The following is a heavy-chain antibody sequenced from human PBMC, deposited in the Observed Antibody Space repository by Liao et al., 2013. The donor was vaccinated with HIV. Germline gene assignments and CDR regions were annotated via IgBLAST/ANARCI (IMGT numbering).Heavy chain of an antibody. V-gene: IGHV4-59*11. CDR3: ARERGGYDI. CDR2: AYYRGST. Sequence: QVQLQESGPGLVKPSETLSLTCTVTGGFFTSHYWSWIRQPPGKNLEWIGYAYYRGSTNYNPSLQSRVTISIDTSKNQFSLNLNSVTAADTAMYYCARERGGYDIWGQGTMVTVSS. J-gene: IGHJ3*02. CDR1: GGFFTSHY. D-gene: IGHD3-22*01.